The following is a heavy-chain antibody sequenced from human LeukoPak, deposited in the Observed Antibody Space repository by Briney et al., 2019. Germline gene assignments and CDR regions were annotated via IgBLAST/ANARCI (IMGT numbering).Heavy chain of an antibody. CDR3: AREDQPYYYNYGMDV. CDR2: FSGSGDTT. V-gene: IGHV3-23*01. J-gene: IGHJ6*02. CDR1: GFTFNSYA. Sequence: GGSLRLSCAASGFTFNSYAMSWVRQAPGKGLEWVSLFSGSGDTTYYTDSVKGRFTISRDNAKNSLYLQMNSLRAEDTAVYYCAREDQPYYYNYGMDVWGQGTTVTVSS.